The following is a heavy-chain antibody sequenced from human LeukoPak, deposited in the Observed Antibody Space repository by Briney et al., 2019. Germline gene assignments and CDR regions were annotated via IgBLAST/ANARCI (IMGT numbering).Heavy chain of an antibody. CDR3: ARGYKPASGKDGAFDI. CDR1: GGSISTYF. CDR2: VYSSGTT. J-gene: IGHJ3*02. D-gene: IGHD6-13*01. V-gene: IGHV4-4*07. Sequence: SETLSLTCTVSGGSISTYFWSWIRQPAGKGLEWIGRVYSSGTTDYNPSLKSRVSMSVDTSSNQFPLRLSSMTAADTALYYCARGYKPASGKDGAFDIWGQGTMVTVSS.